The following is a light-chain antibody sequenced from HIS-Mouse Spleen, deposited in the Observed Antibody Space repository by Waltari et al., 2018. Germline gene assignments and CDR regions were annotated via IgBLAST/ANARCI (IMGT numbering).Light chain of an antibody. V-gene: IGLV7-46*01. CDR2: DTS. CDR3: LLSYSGARV. J-gene: IGLJ3*02. Sequence: QAVVTQEPSLTVSPGGTVTLTCGSSPGAVTSGHYPYWFQQKPGQAPRTRIYDTSNKHSWTPARFSGSLLGGKAALTLSGAQPEDEAEYYCLLSYSGARVFGGGTKLTVL. CDR1: PGAVTSGHY.